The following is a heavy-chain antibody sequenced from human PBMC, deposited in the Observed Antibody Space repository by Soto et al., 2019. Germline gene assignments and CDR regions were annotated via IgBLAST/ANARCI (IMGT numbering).Heavy chain of an antibody. CDR2: ISSSSSYI. CDR3: ARDLGLGRWGDDFWSGYSLGSRGY. Sequence: PGGSLRLSCAASGFTFSSYSMNWVRQAPGKGLEWVSSISSSSSYIYYADSVKGRFTISRDNSKNTLYLQMNSLRAEDTAVYYCARDLGLGRWGDDFWSGYSLGSRGYWGQGTLVTVSS. CDR1: GFTFSSYS. J-gene: IGHJ4*02. V-gene: IGHV3-21*01. D-gene: IGHD3-3*01.